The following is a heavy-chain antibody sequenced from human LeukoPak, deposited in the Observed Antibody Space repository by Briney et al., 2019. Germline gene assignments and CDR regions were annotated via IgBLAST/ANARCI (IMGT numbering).Heavy chain of an antibody. CDR1: GYTFTGYY. D-gene: IGHD1-26*01. CDR3: ARVIVGATGAFDI. Sequence: ASVKVSCKASGYTFTGYYMHWVRQAPGQGLEWMGWINHNSGGTNYAQKFQGRVTMTRDTSISTAYMELSRLRSDDTAVYYCARVIVGATGAFDIWGQGTMVTVSS. J-gene: IGHJ3*02. V-gene: IGHV1-2*02. CDR2: INHNSGGT.